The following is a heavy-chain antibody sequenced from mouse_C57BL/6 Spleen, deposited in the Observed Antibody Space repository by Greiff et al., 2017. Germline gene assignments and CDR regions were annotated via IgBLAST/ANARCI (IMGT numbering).Heavy chain of an antibody. CDR3: ARNHYGSSPRAMDY. CDR2: IWSGGST. D-gene: IGHD1-1*01. J-gene: IGHJ4*01. CDR1: GFSLTSYG. V-gene: IGHV2-2*01. Sequence: QVQLQQSGPGLVQPSQSLSITCTVSGFSLTSYGVHWVRQSPGKGLEWLGVIWSGGSTDYNAAFISRLSISKDNSKSQVFFKMNSLQADDTAIYYCARNHYGSSPRAMDYWGQGTSVTVSS.